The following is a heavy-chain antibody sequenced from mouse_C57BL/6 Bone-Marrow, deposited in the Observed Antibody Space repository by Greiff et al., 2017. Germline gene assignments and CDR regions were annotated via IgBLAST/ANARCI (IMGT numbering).Heavy chain of an antibody. CDR3: TSRVYYGSSCWYFDV. J-gene: IGHJ1*03. Sequence: VQLKESGAELVRPGASVKLSCTASGFNIKDDYMHWVKQRPEQGLEWIGWIDPENGDTEYASKFQGKATITADTSSNTAYLQLSSLTSEDTAVYYCTSRVYYGSSCWYFDVWGTGTTVTVSS. CDR2: IDPENGDT. V-gene: IGHV14-4*01. D-gene: IGHD1-1*01. CDR1: GFNIKDDY.